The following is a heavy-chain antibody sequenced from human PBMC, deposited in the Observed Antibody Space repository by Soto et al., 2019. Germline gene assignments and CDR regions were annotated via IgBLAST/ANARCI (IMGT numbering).Heavy chain of an antibody. CDR2: IWYDGSNK. V-gene: IGHV3-33*01. CDR1: GFTFSSYG. J-gene: IGHJ5*02. CDR3: ARDRAITIFGVATQLKNWFDP. Sequence: GGSLRLSCAASGFTFSSYGMHWVRQAPGKGLEWVAVIWYDGSNKYYADSVKGRFTISRDNSKNTLYLQMNSLRAEDTAVYYCARDRAITIFGVATQLKNWFDPWGQGTLVTVSS. D-gene: IGHD3-3*01.